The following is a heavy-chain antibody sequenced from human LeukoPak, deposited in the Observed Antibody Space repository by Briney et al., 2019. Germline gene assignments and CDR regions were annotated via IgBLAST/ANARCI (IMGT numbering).Heavy chain of an antibody. V-gene: IGHV3-23*01. D-gene: IGHD1-14*01. CDR3: AKDPSVRTNTWSPFDY. Sequence: GGSLRLSCAASGFTFSSYAMSWVRQAPGKGLEWVSAISGSGGSTYYADSVKGRFTISRDNSKNTLYLQMNSLRAEDTAVYYCAKDPSVRTNTWSPFDYWGQGTLVTVSS. CDR2: ISGSGGST. CDR1: GFTFSSYA. J-gene: IGHJ4*02.